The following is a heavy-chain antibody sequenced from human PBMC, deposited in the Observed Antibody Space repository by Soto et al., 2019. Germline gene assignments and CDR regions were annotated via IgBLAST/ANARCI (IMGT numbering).Heavy chain of an antibody. CDR2: IGSTGAAT. Sequence: WIRRALGKGLECVSTIGSTGAATQYADLVKGGCNVSRDSSKSTLSLQMNSLRAEDTAVYYCAADY. J-gene: IGHJ4*01. CDR3: AADY. V-gene: IGHV3-23*01.